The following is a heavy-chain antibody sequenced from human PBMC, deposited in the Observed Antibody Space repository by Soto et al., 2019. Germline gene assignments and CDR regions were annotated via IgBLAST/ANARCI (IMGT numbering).Heavy chain of an antibody. CDR1: GFSLSTGGTS. J-gene: IGHJ4*02. CDR3: ASRRGGSYSPFDL. Sequence: QITLKESGPTLVQPTQTLTLTCTFSGFSLSTGGTSVGWIRQPPGKALEWLGLLYWDDDKRYSPSLKSRVTITXDXXKNQVVLTMTDMDPVDTATYYCASRRGGSYSPFDLWGQGTLVTVSS. D-gene: IGHD3-10*01. V-gene: IGHV2-5*02. CDR2: LYWDDDK.